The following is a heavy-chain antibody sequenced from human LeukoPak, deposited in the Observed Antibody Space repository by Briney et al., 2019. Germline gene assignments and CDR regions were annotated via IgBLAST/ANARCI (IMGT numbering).Heavy chain of an antibody. CDR2: INWNGGST. Sequence: GGSLRLSCAASGFTLDDYGMSWVRQAPGKGLEWVSGINWNGGSTGYADSVKGRFTISRDNAKNSLYLQMNNLRAEDTAVYYCARASGWEAFDYWGQGALVTVSS. J-gene: IGHJ4*02. V-gene: IGHV3-20*04. CDR1: GFTLDDYG. CDR3: ARASGWEAFDY. D-gene: IGHD3-22*01.